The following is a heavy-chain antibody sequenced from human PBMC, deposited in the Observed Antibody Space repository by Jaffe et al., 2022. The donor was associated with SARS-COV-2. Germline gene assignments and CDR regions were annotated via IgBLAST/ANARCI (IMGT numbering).Heavy chain of an antibody. CDR2: ISGSGDIT. CDR3: ASFPTVTTFDH. CDR1: GFTFSSYA. J-gene: IGHJ4*02. Sequence: EVQLLESGGGLVQPGGSLRLSCAASGFTFSSYAMTWVRLAPGKGLEWVSSISGSGDITYNADFVKGRFTISRDNSKNTLYLQMNSLRAEDTAVYYCASFPTVTTFDHWGQGTLVTVSS. D-gene: IGHD4-4*01. V-gene: IGHV3-23*01.